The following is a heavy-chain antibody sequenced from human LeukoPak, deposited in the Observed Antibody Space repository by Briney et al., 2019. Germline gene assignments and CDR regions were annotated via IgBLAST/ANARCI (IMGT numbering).Heavy chain of an antibody. V-gene: IGHV1-2*02. CDR2: INPNSGGT. Sequence: EASVKVSCKASGYTFTGYYMHWVRQAPGQGLEWMGWINPNSGGTKYAQKFQGRVTMARDTSISTAYMELSRLSSDDTAMYYCARDYSGYDDNCFDPWGQGTLVIVSS. D-gene: IGHD5-12*01. J-gene: IGHJ5*02. CDR3: ARDYSGYDDNCFDP. CDR1: GYTFTGYY.